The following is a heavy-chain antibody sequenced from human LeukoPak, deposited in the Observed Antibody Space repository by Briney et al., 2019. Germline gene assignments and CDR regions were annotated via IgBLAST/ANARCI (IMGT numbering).Heavy chain of an antibody. CDR1: GFTSSSYA. CDR3: AKQSGSYYSLFDY. D-gene: IGHD1-26*01. CDR2: ISGSGGST. J-gene: IGHJ4*02. V-gene: IGHV3-23*01. Sequence: GGSLRLSCAASGFTSSSYAMSWVRQAPGKGLEWVSAISGSGGSTYYADSVKGRFTISRDNSKNTLYLQMNSLRAEDTAVYYCAKQSGSYYSLFDYWGQGTLVTVSS.